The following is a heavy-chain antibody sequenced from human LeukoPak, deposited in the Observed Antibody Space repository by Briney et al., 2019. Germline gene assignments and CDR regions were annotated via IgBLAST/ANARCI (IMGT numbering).Heavy chain of an antibody. CDR2: FDPEGSET. CDR3: ATASHYSSSSFLWFGELLGPPDFDY. V-gene: IGHV1-24*01. Sequence: ASVKVSCKVSRNTLTDLFIHWVRRAPGKGLEWMGGFDPEGSETIYAFRFQDRLAMTVDTSSDTASMELSRLTVFDTAVYYCATASHYSSSSFLWFGELLGPPDFDYWGQGTLVTVSS. CDR1: RNTLTDLF. D-gene: IGHD3-10*01. J-gene: IGHJ4*02.